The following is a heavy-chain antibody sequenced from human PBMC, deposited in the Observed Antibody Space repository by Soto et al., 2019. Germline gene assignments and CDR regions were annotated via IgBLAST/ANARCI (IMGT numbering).Heavy chain of an antibody. Sequence: ETLSLTCTVSGGSISSYYWSWIRQPPGKGLEWIGYIYYSGSTNYNPSLKSRVTISVDTSKNQFSLKLSSVTAADTAVYYCASTAHSSGWYSGGFDYWGQGTLVTVSS. CDR3: ASTAHSSGWYSGGFDY. V-gene: IGHV4-59*01. CDR2: IYYSGST. CDR1: GGSISSYY. J-gene: IGHJ4*02. D-gene: IGHD6-19*01.